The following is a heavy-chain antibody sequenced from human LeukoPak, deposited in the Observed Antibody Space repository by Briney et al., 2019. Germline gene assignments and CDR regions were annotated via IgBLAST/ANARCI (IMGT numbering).Heavy chain of an antibody. CDR1: GFTVSSNY. CDR3: ARAQHSSSWSYYYYYYGMDV. D-gene: IGHD6-13*01. J-gene: IGHJ6*02. CDR2: IYSGGST. V-gene: IGHV3-53*04. Sequence: PGGSLRLSCAASGFTVSSNYMSWVGQAPGKGLEGVSVIYSGGSTYYADSVKGRFTISRHNSKNTLYLQMNSLRAEDTAVYYCARAQHSSSWSYYYYYYGMDVWGQGTTVTVSS.